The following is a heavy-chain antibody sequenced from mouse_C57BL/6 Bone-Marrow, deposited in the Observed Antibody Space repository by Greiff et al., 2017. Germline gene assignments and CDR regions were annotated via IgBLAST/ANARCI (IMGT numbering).Heavy chain of an antibody. D-gene: IGHD1-1*01. CDR1: GYTFTDYN. J-gene: IGHJ3*01. V-gene: IGHV1-22*01. CDR3: ARDGDYYGSSRAWFAY. CDR2: INPNNGGT. Sequence: VHVKQSGPELVKPGASVKMSCKASGYTFTDYNMHWVKQSHGKSLEWIGYINPNNGGTSYNQKFKGKATLTVNKSSSTAYMELRSLTSEDSAVYYCARDGDYYGSSRAWFAYWGQGTLVTVSA.